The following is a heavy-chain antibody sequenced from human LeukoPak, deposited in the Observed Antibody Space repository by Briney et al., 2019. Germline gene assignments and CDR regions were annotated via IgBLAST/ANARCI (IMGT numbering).Heavy chain of an antibody. CDR3: ATGQIQRIAAAGSSQVPFYYYYYGMDV. V-gene: IGHV1-24*01. CDR2: FDPEDGET. CDR1: GYTLTELS. Sequence: ASVKVSCKVSGYTLTELSMHWVRQAPGKGLEWMGGFDPEDGETIYAQKFQGRVTMTEDTSTDTAYMELSSLRSEDTAVYYCATGQIQRIAAAGSSQVPFYYYYYGMDVWGRGTTVTVSS. J-gene: IGHJ6*02. D-gene: IGHD6-13*01.